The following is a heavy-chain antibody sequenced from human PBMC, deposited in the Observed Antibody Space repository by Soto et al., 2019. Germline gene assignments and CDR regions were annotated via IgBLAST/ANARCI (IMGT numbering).Heavy chain of an antibody. CDR3: AREEGLLNWFDH. CDR1: GFTFSSYS. J-gene: IGHJ5*02. V-gene: IGHV3-48*01. CDR2: ISSSSSTI. Sequence: EVQLVESGGGLVQPGVSLRLSCAASGFTFSSYSMNWVRQAPGKGLEVVSYISSSSSTIYYAASLNGRFTISRDNANNSLYLQMNSLRAEDTAVYYCAREEGLLNWFDHWGQGTLVTVSS. D-gene: IGHD1-26*01.